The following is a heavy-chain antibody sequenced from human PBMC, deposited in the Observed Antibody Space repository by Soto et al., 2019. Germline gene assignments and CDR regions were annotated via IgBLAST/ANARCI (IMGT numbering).Heavy chain of an antibody. Sequence: ASVKVSCKASGYTFTSYGISWVRQAPGQGLEWMGWISAYNGNTNYAQKLQGRVTMTTDTSTSTAYMELRSLRSDDTAVYYCARQDYYDSSGFPPRCYYYGMGVWGQGTTVTVSS. CDR2: ISAYNGNT. D-gene: IGHD3-22*01. V-gene: IGHV1-18*01. J-gene: IGHJ6*02. CDR3: ARQDYYDSSGFPPRCYYYGMGV. CDR1: GYTFTSYG.